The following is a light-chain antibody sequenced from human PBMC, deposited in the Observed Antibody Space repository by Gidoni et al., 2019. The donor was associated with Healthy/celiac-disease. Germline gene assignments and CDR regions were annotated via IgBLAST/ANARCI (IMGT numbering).Light chain of an antibody. CDR1: QSVLYSSNNKNY. Sequence: LAVSLGERATINCKSSQSVLYSSNNKNYLAWYQQKPGQPPKLLIYWASTRESGVTDRFSGSGSGTDFTLTISSLQAEDVAVYYCQQYYSTPHLTFGGGTKVEIK. CDR3: QQYYSTPHLT. V-gene: IGKV4-1*01. CDR2: WAS. J-gene: IGKJ4*01.